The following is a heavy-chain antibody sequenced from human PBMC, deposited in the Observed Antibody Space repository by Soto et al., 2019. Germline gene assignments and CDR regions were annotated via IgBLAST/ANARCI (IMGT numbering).Heavy chain of an antibody. J-gene: IGHJ6*02. CDR3: AAVQGLSARDDYYGMDV. D-gene: IGHD6-19*01. Sequence: QMQLVQSGPEVKKPGTSVKVSCKASGFTFTSSAVQWVRQARGQRLEWIGWIVVGSGNTNYAQKFQERVTITRDMFTSTAYMELSSLRSEDTAVYYCAAVQGLSARDDYYGMDVWGQGTTVTVSS. CDR2: IVVGSGNT. CDR1: GFTFTSSA. V-gene: IGHV1-58*01.